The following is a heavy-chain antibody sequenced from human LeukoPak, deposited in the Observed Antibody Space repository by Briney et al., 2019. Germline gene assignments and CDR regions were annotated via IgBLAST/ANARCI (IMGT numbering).Heavy chain of an antibody. CDR1: GFTFSSYA. CDR3: AKSQYDFWSGYALDY. D-gene: IGHD3-3*01. J-gene: IGHJ4*02. V-gene: IGHV3-23*01. CDR2: ISGSGGST. Sequence: PGGSLRLSCAASGFTFSSYAMSWVRQAPGKGLEWVSAISGSGGSTYYADSVKGRFTISRANSKNTLYLQMNSLRAEDTAVYYCAKSQYDFWSGYALDYWGQGTLVTVSS.